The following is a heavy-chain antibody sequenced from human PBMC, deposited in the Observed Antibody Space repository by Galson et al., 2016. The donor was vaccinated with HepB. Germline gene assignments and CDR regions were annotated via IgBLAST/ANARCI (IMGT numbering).Heavy chain of an antibody. V-gene: IGHV4-59*08. J-gene: IGHJ4*02. D-gene: IGHD6-19*01. CDR1: GASISSYS. CDR3: ARRGSGWAFLGVDYFDL. CDR2: IHYSGNT. Sequence: ETLSLTCTVSGASISSYSWSWIRQLPGKGLEWIGYIHYSGNTNYNPSLKSRVTISVDTSKNQLSLRVRTLTAADTAVYYCARRGSGWAFLGVDYFDLWGQGTLVTVSS.